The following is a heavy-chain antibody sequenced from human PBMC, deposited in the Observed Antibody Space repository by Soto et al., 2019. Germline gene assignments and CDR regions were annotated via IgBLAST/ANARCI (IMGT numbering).Heavy chain of an antibody. J-gene: IGHJ4*02. CDR3: ATEYDTGWHY. CDR2: TYYRSKWYN. CDR1: GDSVSTDSAT. V-gene: IGHV6-1*01. D-gene: IGHD6-19*01. Sequence: SQTLSLTCAISGDSVSTDSATWDWIRQSPSRGLEWLGRTYYRSKWYNDYAVSVKSRITINPDTSKNQFSLQLNSVTPEDTAVYYCATEYDTGWHYWGQGMLVTVSS.